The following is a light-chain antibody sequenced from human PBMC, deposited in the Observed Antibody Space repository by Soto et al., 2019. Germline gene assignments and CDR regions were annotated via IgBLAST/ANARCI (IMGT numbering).Light chain of an antibody. J-gene: IGLJ2*01. V-gene: IGLV7-43*01. Sequence: QAVVTQEPSLTVSPGGTVTLTCASSTGAVTSGNYPSWFQQRPGQAPRTLIYTTNSKHSWTPARFSGSLLGDKAALTLSGVQPEDEVDYYCLLYYGGAQLIFGGGTKLTVL. CDR3: LLYYGGAQLI. CDR1: TGAVTSGNY. CDR2: TTN.